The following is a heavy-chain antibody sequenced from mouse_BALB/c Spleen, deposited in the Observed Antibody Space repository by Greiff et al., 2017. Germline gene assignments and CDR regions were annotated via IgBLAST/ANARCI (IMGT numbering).Heavy chain of an antibody. CDR1: GYSITSGYY. Sequence: VQLQQSGPGLVKPSQSLSLTCSVTGYSITSGYYWNWIRQFPGNKLEWMGYISYDGSNNYNPSLKNRISITRDTSKNQFFLKLNSVTTEDTATYYCARYGNYWYFDVWGAGTTVTVSS. J-gene: IGHJ1*01. CDR2: ISYDGSN. CDR3: ARYGNYWYFDV. V-gene: IGHV3-6*02. D-gene: IGHD2-1*01.